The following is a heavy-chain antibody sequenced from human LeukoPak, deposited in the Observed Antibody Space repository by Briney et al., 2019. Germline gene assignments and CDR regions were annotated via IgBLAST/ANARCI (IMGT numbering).Heavy chain of an antibody. CDR2: ISAYNGNT. V-gene: IGHV1-18*01. CDR3: ARDWNYKRNIAAAGTASDY. Sequence: GASVKVSCKASGYTFTSYGISWVRQAPGQGLEWMGWISAYNGNTNYAQKLQGRVTMTTDTSTSTAYMELRSLRSDDTAVYYCARDWNYKRNIAAAGTASDYWGQGTLVTVSS. D-gene: IGHD6-13*01. CDR1: GYTFTSYG. J-gene: IGHJ4*02.